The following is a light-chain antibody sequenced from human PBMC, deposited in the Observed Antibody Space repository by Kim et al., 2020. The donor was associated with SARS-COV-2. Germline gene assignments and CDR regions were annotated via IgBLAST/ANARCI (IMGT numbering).Light chain of an antibody. CDR3: QAWDSSTVV. V-gene: IGLV3-1*01. CDR1: KLGDKY. J-gene: IGLJ2*01. CDR2: RDS. Sequence: SVSPRQTASITGSGDKLGDKYACWYQQKPGQSPLLVIYRDSKRPSGIPERFSGSNSGNTATLTISGTQAMDEADYYCQAWDSSTVVFGGGTQLTVL.